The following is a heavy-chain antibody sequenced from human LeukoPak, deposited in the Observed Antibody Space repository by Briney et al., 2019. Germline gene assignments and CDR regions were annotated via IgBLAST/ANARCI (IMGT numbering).Heavy chain of an antibody. D-gene: IGHD4-11*01. CDR3: AREDDYSNYNWFDP. CDR1: GGSISSYY. J-gene: IGHJ5*02. V-gene: IGHV4-59*01. CDR2: IYYSGST. Sequence: SETLSLTCTVSGGSISSYYWSWIRQPPGKGLEWIGYIYYSGSTNYNPSIKSRVTISVDTSKNQFSLKLSSVTAADTAVYYCAREDDYSNYNWFDPWGQGTLVTVSS.